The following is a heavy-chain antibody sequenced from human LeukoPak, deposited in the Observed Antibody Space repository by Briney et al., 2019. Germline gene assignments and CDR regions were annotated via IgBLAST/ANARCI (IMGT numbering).Heavy chain of an antibody. V-gene: IGHV3-23*01. D-gene: IGHD6-19*01. CDR2: ISSSGGTT. CDR1: GFTFSSYA. CDR3: AKAGIAVPATPEY. J-gene: IGHJ4*02. Sequence: GGSLRLSCAASGFTFSSYAMNWVRQAPGKGLEWVSVISSSGGTTYYSDSVKGRFIISRDNSKNTLYLQMNSLIAEDKAVYYCAKAGIAVPATPEYCGQGTQVTVSS.